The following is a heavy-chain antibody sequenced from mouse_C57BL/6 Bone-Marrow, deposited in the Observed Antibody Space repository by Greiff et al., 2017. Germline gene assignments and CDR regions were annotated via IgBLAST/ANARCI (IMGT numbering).Heavy chain of an antibody. D-gene: IGHD3-2*02. J-gene: IGHJ2*01. CDR2: IDPSDSYT. Sequence: QVQLQQPGAELVMPGASVKLSCKASGYTFTSYWMHWVKQRPGQGLEWIGEIDPSDSYTNYNQKFKGKSTLTVDKSSSTAYMQLSSLTSEDSAVYYCAREGAQAAYYFDYWGQGTTLTVSS. CDR1: GYTFTSYW. CDR3: AREGAQAAYYFDY. V-gene: IGHV1-69*01.